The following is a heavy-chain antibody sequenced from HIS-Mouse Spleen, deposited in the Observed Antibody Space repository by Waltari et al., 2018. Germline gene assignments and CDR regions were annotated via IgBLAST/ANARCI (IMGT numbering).Heavy chain of an antibody. D-gene: IGHD5-18*01. CDR3: ARDAHSYGYYYYGMDV. CDR2: IIPIFGTA. V-gene: IGHV1-69*01. CDR1: GGTFSSYA. J-gene: IGHJ6*02. Sequence: AEVKKPGSSVKVSCKASGGTFSSYAISWVRQAPGQGLEWMGGIIPIFGTANYAQKFQGRVTITADESTITAYMELSSLRSEDTAVYYCARDAHSYGYYYYGMDVWGQGTTVTVSS.